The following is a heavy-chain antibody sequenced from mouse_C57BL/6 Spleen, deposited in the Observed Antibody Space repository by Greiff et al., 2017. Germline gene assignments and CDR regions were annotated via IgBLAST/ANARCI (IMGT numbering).Heavy chain of an antibody. CDR3: ARGYGSKGAWLAY. CDR1: GYTFTSYW. V-gene: IGHV1-52*01. J-gene: IGHJ3*01. CDR2: IDPSGSET. D-gene: IGHD1-1*01. Sequence: QVQLQQPGAELVRPGSSVKLSCKASGYTFTSYWMHWVKQRPIQGLEWIGNIDPSGSETHYNQKFKDKATLTVDKSSSTAYMQLSSLTAEYSVVYCCARGYGSKGAWLAYWGQGTLVTVSA.